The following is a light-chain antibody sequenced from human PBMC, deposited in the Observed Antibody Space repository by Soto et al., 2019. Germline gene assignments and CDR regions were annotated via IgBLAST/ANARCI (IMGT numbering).Light chain of an antibody. Sequence: QSALPQPPSASGSPGQSVTISCTGTSSDVGIFNYVSWYQQHPDQAPKLLIFEVNKRPSGVPDRFSASKSGNTASLTVSVLQAEDEADYYCCSYAGSNTLIFGGGTKLTVL. CDR3: CSYAGSNTLI. CDR1: SSDVGIFNY. J-gene: IGLJ2*01. CDR2: EVN. V-gene: IGLV2-8*01.